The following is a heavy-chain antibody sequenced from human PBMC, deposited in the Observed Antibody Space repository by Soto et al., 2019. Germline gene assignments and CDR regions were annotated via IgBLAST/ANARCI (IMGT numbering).Heavy chain of an antibody. V-gene: IGHV1-3*01. CDR1: GYTFTSYA. J-gene: IGHJ4*02. D-gene: IGHD2-21*02. Sequence: QVQLVQSGAEVKKPGASVKVSCKASGYTFTSYAMHWVRQAPGQRLEWMGWINAGNGNTKYSQKFQGRVTITRDTSASTVYMELSSLRSEDTAVYYCARSIVVVTAADYWGQGTLVPVSS. CDR2: INAGNGNT. CDR3: ARSIVVVTAADY.